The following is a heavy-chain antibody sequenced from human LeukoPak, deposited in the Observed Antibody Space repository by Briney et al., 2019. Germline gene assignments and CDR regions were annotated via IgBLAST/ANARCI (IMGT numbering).Heavy chain of an antibody. V-gene: IGHV1-2*02. J-gene: IGHJ4*02. CDR3: ARDRSSSPLDY. D-gene: IGHD6-6*01. CDR1: GGTFSSYA. Sequence: ASVKVSCKASGGTFSSYAISWVRQAPGQGLEWMGWINPNSGGTNYAQKFQGRVTMTRDTSISTAYMELSRLRSDDTAVYYCARDRSSSPLDYWSQGTLVTVSS. CDR2: INPNSGGT.